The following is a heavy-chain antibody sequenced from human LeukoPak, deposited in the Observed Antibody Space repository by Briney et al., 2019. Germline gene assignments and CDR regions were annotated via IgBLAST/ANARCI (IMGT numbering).Heavy chain of an antibody. Sequence: SSETLSLTCAVYGGSFSGYYWSWIRQPPGKGLEWIGEINHSGSTNYNPSLKSRVTISVDTSKNQFSLKLSSVTAADTAVYYCAREGRVPYYDFWSGYYRGYCGMDVWGQGTTVTVSS. CDR3: AREGRVPYYDFWSGYYRGYCGMDV. CDR1: GGSFSGYY. CDR2: INHSGST. J-gene: IGHJ6*02. D-gene: IGHD3-3*01. V-gene: IGHV4-34*01.